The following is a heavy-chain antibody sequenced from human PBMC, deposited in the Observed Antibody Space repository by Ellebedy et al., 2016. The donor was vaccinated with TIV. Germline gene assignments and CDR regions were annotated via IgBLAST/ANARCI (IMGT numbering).Heavy chain of an antibody. CDR1: GFTFSSYW. CDR3: ARDVAYFDRSHYFDY. CDR2: IKEDGSEK. J-gene: IGHJ4*02. D-gene: IGHD3-9*01. Sequence: GESLKISCAASGFTFSSYWMSWVRQAPGKGLEWVANIKEDGSEKYYVDSVKGRFTIFRDNAKNSLYLQMNSLSGEDTAVYYCARDVAYFDRSHYFDYWGQGTLVTVSS. V-gene: IGHV3-7*01.